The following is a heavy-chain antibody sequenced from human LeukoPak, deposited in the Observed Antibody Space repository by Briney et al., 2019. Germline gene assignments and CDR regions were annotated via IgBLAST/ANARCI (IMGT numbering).Heavy chain of an antibody. J-gene: IGHJ6*02. CDR2: INPSGGST. V-gene: IGHV1-46*01. Sequence: ASVKVSCKASGYTFTSYYMHWVRQAPGQGLEWMGIINPSGGSTSYAQKFQGRVTMTRDTSISTAYMELSRLRSDDTAVYYCARDLTRIVVVPADQTSYYYYGMDVWGQGTTVTVSS. CDR3: ARDLTRIVVVPADQTSYYYYGMDV. D-gene: IGHD2-2*01. CDR1: GYTFTSYY.